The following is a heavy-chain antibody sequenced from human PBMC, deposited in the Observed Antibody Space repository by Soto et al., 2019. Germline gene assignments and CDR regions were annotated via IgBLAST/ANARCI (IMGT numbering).Heavy chain of an antibody. J-gene: IGHJ4*02. D-gene: IGHD6-6*01. Sequence: QVQLVQSGAEEKKPGASVKVSCKASGYTFTSYAMHWVRQAPGQRLEWMGWINAGNGNTKYSQKFQGRVTISRDTSASTAYMELSSLRSEDTAVYYCARAPGGSSSFVDYWGQGTLVTVSS. CDR2: INAGNGNT. CDR1: GYTFTSYA. V-gene: IGHV1-3*05. CDR3: ARAPGGSSSFVDY.